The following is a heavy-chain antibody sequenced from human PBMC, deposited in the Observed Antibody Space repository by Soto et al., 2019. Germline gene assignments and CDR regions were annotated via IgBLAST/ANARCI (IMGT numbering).Heavy chain of an antibody. Sequence: KPSETLSLTCTVSGGSISSGDYYWSWIRQPPGKGLEWIGYIYYSGSTYYNPSLKSRVTISVDTSKNQFSLKLSSVTAADTAVYYCARDGNTVTTPACKTEGECLFDYWGQGTLVTVSS. J-gene: IGHJ4*02. CDR2: IYYSGST. CDR3: ARDGNTVTTPACKTEGECLFDY. CDR1: GGSISSGDYY. V-gene: IGHV4-30-4*01. D-gene: IGHD4-17*01.